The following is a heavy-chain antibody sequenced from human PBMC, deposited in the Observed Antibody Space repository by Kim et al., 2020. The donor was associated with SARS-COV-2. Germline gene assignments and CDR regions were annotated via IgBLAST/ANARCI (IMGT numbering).Heavy chain of an antibody. Sequence: SETLSLTCAVYGGSFSGYYWSWIRQPPGKGLEWIGEINHSGSTNYNPSLKSRVTISVDTSKNQFSLKLSSVTAADTAVYYCARDGEAYYYGSGSYGHWFDPWGQGTLVTVSS. CDR2: INHSGST. J-gene: IGHJ5*02. CDR3: ARDGEAYYYGSGSYGHWFDP. CDR1: GGSFSGYY. D-gene: IGHD3-10*01. V-gene: IGHV4-34*01.